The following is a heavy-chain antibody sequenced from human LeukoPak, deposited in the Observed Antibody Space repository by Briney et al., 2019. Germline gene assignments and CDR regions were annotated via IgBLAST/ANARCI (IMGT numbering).Heavy chain of an antibody. CDR2: ISSSGSTI. J-gene: IGHJ4*02. D-gene: IGHD3-10*01. CDR1: GFTFSSYE. V-gene: IGHV3-48*03. Sequence: GGSLRLSCVASGFTFSSYEMNWVRQAPGKGLEWVSYISSSGSTIYYADSVKGRFTISRDNAKNTLYLQMNSLRAEDTAVYYCAKDRHYYGSGSFYTYFDYWGQGTLVTVSS. CDR3: AKDRHYYGSGSFYTYFDY.